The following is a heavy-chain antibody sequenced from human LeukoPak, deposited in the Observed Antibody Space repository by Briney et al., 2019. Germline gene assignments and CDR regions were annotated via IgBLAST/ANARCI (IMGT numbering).Heavy chain of an antibody. CDR3: AKDPEAARINYYFDY. V-gene: IGHV3-23*01. Sequence: PGGSLRLSCAASGFTFSSYGMSWVRQAPGKGLEWVSAISGSGGSTYYADSVKGRFTISRDNSKNTLYLQMNSLRAEDTAVYYCAKDPEAARINYYFDYWGQGTLVTVSS. J-gene: IGHJ4*02. CDR1: GFTFSSYG. D-gene: IGHD6-6*01. CDR2: ISGSGGST.